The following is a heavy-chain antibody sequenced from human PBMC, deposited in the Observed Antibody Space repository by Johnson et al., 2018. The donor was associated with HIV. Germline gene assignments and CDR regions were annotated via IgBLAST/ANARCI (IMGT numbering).Heavy chain of an antibody. J-gene: IGHJ3*02. CDR2: IKQDGREK. D-gene: IGHD3-3*01. CDR3: AKGYYDSPFGFDI. V-gene: IGHV3-7*01. CDR1: GFTFSNAW. Sequence: MLLVESGGGLVQPGGSLRLSCVASGFTFSNAWMSWVRQAPGRWLEWVANIKQDGREKYYVDSVKGRFTISRDNAKNSLYLQMNSLRAEDTAVYYCAKGYYDSPFGFDIWGQGTMVTVSS.